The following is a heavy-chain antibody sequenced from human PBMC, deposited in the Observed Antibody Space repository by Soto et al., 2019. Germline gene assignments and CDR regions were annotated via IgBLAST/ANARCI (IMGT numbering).Heavy chain of an antibody. CDR1: GDTFSTYS. CDR3: ARALDFPYYFDY. Sequence: QVRLLQSGAEVRKPGSSVRISCTASGDTFSTYSINWVRQAPGQGLEWMGSIITVFDTPTYPEKFQGGIYITEDKSTSTVYMELRRLRFDDTAVYYCARALDFPYYFDYWGLGTLVTVSS. J-gene: IGHJ4*02. CDR2: IITVFDTP. V-gene: IGHV1-69*06. D-gene: IGHD1-1*01.